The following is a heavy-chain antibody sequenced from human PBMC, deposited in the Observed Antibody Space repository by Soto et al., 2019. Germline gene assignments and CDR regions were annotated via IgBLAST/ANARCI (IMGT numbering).Heavy chain of an antibody. CDR2: TNPDSGNT. CDR1: GYTFTSYD. J-gene: IGHJ4*02. D-gene: IGHD6-19*01. V-gene: IGHV1-8*01. CDR3: ATSRGYSSLAFDY. Sequence: QVQLVQSGAEVKKPGASVKVSCKASGYTFTSYDINWVRQATGQGLEWMGWTNPDSGNTGYAQKFEGRVTMTRNNSISTDYMGLSSLRSEDTAVYYCATSRGYSSLAFDYWGQGTLVTVSS.